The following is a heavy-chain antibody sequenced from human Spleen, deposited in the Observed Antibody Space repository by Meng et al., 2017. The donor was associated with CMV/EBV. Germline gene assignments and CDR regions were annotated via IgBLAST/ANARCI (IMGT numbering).Heavy chain of an antibody. V-gene: IGHV3-11*04. CDR3: ARDFLGGFDP. CDR2: IDSRSSNI. Sequence: FSCTACGFTLSEFYMGWVSQAPGEGLEWISDIDSRSSNIDYGDSVKGRFTVSRDNAQKSLYLQMNSLRVEDTAVYYCARDFLGGFDPWGQGTLVTVSS. D-gene: IGHD3-16*01. J-gene: IGHJ5*02. CDR1: GFTLSEFY.